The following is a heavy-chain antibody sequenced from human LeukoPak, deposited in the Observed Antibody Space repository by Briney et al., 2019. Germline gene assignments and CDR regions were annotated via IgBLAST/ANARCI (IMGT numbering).Heavy chain of an antibody. CDR2: IYYSGST. CDR3: ARLVGRGPSHDAFDI. D-gene: IGHD2-15*01. Sequence: SETLSPTCTVSGGSISSRSSYWGWIRQPPGKGLEWLGNIYYSGSTYYNPSLKSRLTISVDTSKNQFSLNLSSVTASDADTTVYYCARLVGRGPSHDAFDIWGQGTMVTVSS. J-gene: IGHJ3*02. V-gene: IGHV4-39*01. CDR1: GGSISSRSSY.